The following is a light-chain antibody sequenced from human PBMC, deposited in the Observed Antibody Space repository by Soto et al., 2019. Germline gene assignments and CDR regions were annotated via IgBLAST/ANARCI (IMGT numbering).Light chain of an antibody. J-gene: IGLJ2*01. V-gene: IGLV2-14*03. CDR2: DVS. CDR3: SSYTGSSTSVI. Sequence: QSVLTQPASVSGSLGQSITISCTGTSSDVGTYNYVSWYQQHPGKAPKVMIYDVSNRPSGVSNRFSGSKSGNTASLTISGLQAEDEADYYCSSYTGSSTSVIFGGGTKLTVL. CDR1: SSDVGTYNY.